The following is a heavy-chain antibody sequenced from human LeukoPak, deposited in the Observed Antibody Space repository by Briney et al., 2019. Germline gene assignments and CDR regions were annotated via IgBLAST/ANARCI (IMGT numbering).Heavy chain of an antibody. V-gene: IGHV3-9*01. CDR2: ISWNSGNI. J-gene: IGHJ4*02. D-gene: IGHD3-10*01. CDR1: GFTFDDYA. Sequence: GGSLRLSCVASGFTFDDYAMHWVRQAPGKGLEWVSGISWNSGNIDYADSVKGRFTISRDNAKNSLYLQMNSLRAEDTALYSXXXXXXXXGVLSLNVFDYWGQGTLVTVSS. CDR3: XXXXXXXGVLSLNVFDY.